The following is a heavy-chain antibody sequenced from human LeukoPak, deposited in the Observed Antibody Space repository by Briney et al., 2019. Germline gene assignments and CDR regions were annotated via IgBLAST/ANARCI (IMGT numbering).Heavy chain of an antibody. CDR2: INPNSGGT. V-gene: IGHV1-2*02. D-gene: IGHD3-10*01. CDR3: ARSLWFGELCWFDP. Sequence: ASVKVSCKACGYTFTGYYMQWVRQAPGQGLEWMGWINPNSGGTNYAQKFQGRVTMTRDTSISTAYMELSRLRSDDTAVYYCARSLWFGELCWFDPWGQGTLVTVSS. J-gene: IGHJ5*02. CDR1: GYTFTGYY.